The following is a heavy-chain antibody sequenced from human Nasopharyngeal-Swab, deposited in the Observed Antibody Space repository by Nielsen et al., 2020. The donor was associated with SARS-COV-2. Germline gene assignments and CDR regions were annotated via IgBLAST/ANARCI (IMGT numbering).Heavy chain of an antibody. J-gene: IGHJ5*02. CDR2: ISGSGGST. D-gene: IGHD3-10*01. Sequence: GESLKISCAASGFTFSSYAMSWVRQAPGKGLEWVSAISGSGGSTYYADSVKGRFTISRDDSSNMAYLQMNRLNTEDTAVYYCTRDNGTYNWFDPWGQGALVTVSS. V-gene: IGHV3-23*01. CDR3: TRDNGTYNWFDP. CDR1: GFTFSSYA.